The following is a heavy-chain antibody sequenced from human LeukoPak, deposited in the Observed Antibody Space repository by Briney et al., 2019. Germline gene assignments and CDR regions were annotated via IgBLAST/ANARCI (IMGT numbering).Heavy chain of an antibody. Sequence: GGSLRLSCAASGFTFSSYRMSWVRQAPGKGLEWVANIKQDGSENYYVDSVKGRFTISSDNANNSLYLQMNSLRAEGTAVYYCARTHPYHLLLYEGQSAFDIWGQGTMVTVSS. CDR2: IKQDGSEN. J-gene: IGHJ3*02. V-gene: IGHV3-7*01. CDR1: GFTFSSYR. CDR3: ARTHPYHLLLYEGQSAFDI. D-gene: IGHD2-2*02.